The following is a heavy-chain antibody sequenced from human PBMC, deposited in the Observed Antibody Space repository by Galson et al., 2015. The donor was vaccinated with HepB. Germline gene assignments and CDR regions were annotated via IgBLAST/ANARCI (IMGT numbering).Heavy chain of an antibody. CDR1: GFTFSSYA. D-gene: IGHD3-10*01. V-gene: IGHV3-23*01. J-gene: IGHJ6*02. CDR2: ISGSGGST. Sequence: SLRLSCAASGFTFSSYAMSWVRQAPGKGLEWVSAISGSGGSTYYADSVKGRFTISRDNSKNTLYLQMNSLRAEDTAVYYCAKAFDYYYYGMDVWVQGTTVTVSS. CDR3: AKAFDYYYYGMDV.